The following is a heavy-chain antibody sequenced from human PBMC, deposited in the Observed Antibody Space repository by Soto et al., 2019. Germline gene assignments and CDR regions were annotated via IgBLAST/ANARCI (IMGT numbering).Heavy chain of an antibody. Sequence: QVQLVQSGAEVKKPGASVKVSCKASGYTFFTYGITWVRQAPGQGLEWMGWISTYDGNTDYAQKLQGRVTMTTDTSTRTADMELRSLRSDDTALYYCARKSSSSSWFDPWGQGTLVTVSS. CDR3: ARKSSSSSWFDP. J-gene: IGHJ5*02. CDR1: GYTFFTYG. V-gene: IGHV1-18*01. CDR2: ISTYDGNT. D-gene: IGHD6-6*01.